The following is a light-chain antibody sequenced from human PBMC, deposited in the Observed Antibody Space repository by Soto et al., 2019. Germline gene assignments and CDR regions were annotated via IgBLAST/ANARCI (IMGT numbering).Light chain of an antibody. Sequence: QSVLTQPPSASGTPGQRVTISCSGSTSNIGSNYVYWYQQLPGTAPKLLIYRYNQRPSGVPDRFSGSKSGTSASLAISGLRSEEEAAYYCAAWDDSQIVVFGGGTKLTVL. V-gene: IGLV1-47*01. CDR3: AAWDDSQIVV. CDR1: TSNIGSNY. J-gene: IGLJ2*01. CDR2: RYN.